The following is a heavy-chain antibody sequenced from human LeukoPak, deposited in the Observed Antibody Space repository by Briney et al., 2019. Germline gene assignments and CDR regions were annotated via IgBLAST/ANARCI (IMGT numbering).Heavy chain of an antibody. Sequence: GGSLRLSCSASGLTFTNAWMNWVRQAPGEGLDWVGRIASKTDGGATDYAAPVKGRFTISRDDSKNTLNLQMNSLKTEDTAVYYCTTGIRGDWGQGTLVTVSS. CDR2: IASKTDGGAT. V-gene: IGHV3-15*07. CDR3: TTGIRGD. CDR1: GLTFTNAW. D-gene: IGHD3-10*01. J-gene: IGHJ4*02.